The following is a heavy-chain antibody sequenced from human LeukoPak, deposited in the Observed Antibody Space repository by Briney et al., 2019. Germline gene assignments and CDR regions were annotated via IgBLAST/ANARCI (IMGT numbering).Heavy chain of an antibody. Sequence: PGGSLRLSCAASGFTFSSYSMNWVRQAPGKGLEWVSSISSSSSYIYYADSVKGRFTISRDNAKNSLYLQMNSLRAEDTAVYYCARDIGGYGAGDPWGQGTLVTVSS. CDR2: ISSSSSYI. J-gene: IGHJ5*02. CDR1: GFTFSSYS. CDR3: ARDIGGYGAGDP. D-gene: IGHD5-18*01. V-gene: IGHV3-21*01.